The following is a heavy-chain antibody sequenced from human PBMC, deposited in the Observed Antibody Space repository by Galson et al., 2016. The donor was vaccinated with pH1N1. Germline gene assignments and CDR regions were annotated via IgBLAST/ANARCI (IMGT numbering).Heavy chain of an antibody. Sequence: SETLSLTCTVSGGSISSGGYYWSWIRQPPGKGLEWIGSTYYSGSSYYNPSLKSRVTISVDTSKNQFSLKLSSVTAADTAVYYCVRRVVGELLGNWFDPWGQGTLVTVSS. J-gene: IGHJ5*02. D-gene: IGHD3-10*01. CDR3: VRRVVGELLGNWFDP. CDR2: TYYSGSS. CDR1: GGSISSGGYY. V-gene: IGHV4-39*01.